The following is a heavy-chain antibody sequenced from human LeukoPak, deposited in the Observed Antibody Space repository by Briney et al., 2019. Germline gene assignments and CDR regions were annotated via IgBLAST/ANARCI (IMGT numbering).Heavy chain of an antibody. D-gene: IGHD2-8*01. CDR2: IKYDGSAK. CDR1: GISFSGNW. J-gene: IGHJ4*02. CDR3: AFSNAFKV. Sequence: GGSLRLSCAASGISFSGNWLGWVRQAPGEGLEWVASIKYDGSAKYNADSVKGRFTISRDNAKNSLYLEMNSLTAEDTAVYYCAFSNAFKVWGQGTLVTVSS. V-gene: IGHV3-7*01.